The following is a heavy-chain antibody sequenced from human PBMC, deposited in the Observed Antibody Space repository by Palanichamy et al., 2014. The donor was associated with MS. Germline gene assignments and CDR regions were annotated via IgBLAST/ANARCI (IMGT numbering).Heavy chain of an antibody. Sequence: QVQLQESGPGLVKPSGTLSLTCAVSGASISNDNWWSWVRQPPGRGLEWIGEIYHTGGTNYNPSLRSRVTISVDKSKNQLSLKLNSMTAADSAIYYCAAAGRYCLSDWGQGTLVTVSS. CDR2: IYHTGGT. V-gene: IGHV4-4*02. D-gene: IGHD6-25*01. CDR3: AAAGRYCLSD. J-gene: IGHJ4*02. CDR1: GASISNDNW.